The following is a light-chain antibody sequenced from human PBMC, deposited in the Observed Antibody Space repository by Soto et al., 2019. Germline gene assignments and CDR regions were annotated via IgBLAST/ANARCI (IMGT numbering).Light chain of an antibody. CDR3: SSYTTSTTVV. Sequence: QSALTQPASVSGSPGQSITISCTGTSSDVGNYNYVSWYQQHPGKAPKLMIYQVSNRPSGVSNRFSGSKSGNTASLTISGLQAEDEADYYRSSYTTSTTVVFGGGTKVTVL. CDR1: SSDVGNYNY. CDR2: QVS. V-gene: IGLV2-14*01. J-gene: IGLJ2*01.